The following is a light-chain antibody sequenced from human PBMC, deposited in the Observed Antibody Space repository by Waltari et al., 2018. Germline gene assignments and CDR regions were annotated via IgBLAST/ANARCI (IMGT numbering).Light chain of an antibody. J-gene: IGLJ1*01. Sequence: QSVLTQPPSASGTPGQRVPLPCSGSSSNIGSNTVTWYQQLPGTAPKLLIYSNNQRPSGVPDRFSGSKSGTSASLAISGLQSEDEADYYCAAWDDSLNGLYVFGTGTKVTVL. CDR2: SNN. V-gene: IGLV1-44*01. CDR1: SSNIGSNT. CDR3: AAWDDSLNGLYV.